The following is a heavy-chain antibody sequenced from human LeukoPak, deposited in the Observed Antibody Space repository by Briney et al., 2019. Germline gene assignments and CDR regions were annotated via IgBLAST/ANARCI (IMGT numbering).Heavy chain of an antibody. Sequence: GGSLRLSCAASGFTFSSYWMSWVRQAPGKGLEWVSVIYSGGSTYYADSVKGRFTISRDNSKNTLYLQMNSLRAEDTAVYYCARLFSGGYSSSSSFDYWGQGTLVTVSS. CDR2: IYSGGST. CDR3: ARLFSGGYSSSSSFDY. D-gene: IGHD6-6*01. V-gene: IGHV3-66*01. CDR1: GFTFSSYW. J-gene: IGHJ4*02.